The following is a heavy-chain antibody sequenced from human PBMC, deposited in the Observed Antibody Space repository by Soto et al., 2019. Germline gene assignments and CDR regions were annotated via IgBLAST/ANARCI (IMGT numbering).Heavy chain of an antibody. CDR3: ARGKVVPAAIWSYYYGMDV. CDR1: GFTFSSYW. CDR2: IKQDGSEK. J-gene: IGHJ6*02. D-gene: IGHD2-2*02. V-gene: IGHV3-7*01. Sequence: EVQLVESGGGLVQPGGSLRLSCAASGFTFSSYWMSWVRQAPGKGLEWVANIKQDGSEKYYVDSVKGRFTISRDNAKNSLYLQMNSLRAEDTAVYYCARGKVVPAAIWSYYYGMDVWGQGTTVTVSS.